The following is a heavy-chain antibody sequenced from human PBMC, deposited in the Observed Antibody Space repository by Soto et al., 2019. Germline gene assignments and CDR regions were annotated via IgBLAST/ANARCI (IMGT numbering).Heavy chain of an antibody. CDR3: AKAGLRLEELSKRGPFDY. CDR2: ISFSGFTT. CDR1: VFTFNNYA. D-gene: IGHD3-16*02. Sequence: GGSLRLSCAASVFTFNNYAMSWVRQAPGKGLEWVSTISFSGFTTYYADSVKGRFTISRDNSKSTLYLQMNSLRAEDTAVYYCAKAGLRLEELSKRGPFDYWGQGSLVTVSS. J-gene: IGHJ4*02. V-gene: IGHV3-23*01.